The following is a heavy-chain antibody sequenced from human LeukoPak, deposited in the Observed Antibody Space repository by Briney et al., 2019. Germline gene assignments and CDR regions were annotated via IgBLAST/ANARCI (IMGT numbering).Heavy chain of an antibody. CDR1: GFTFSSYA. J-gene: IGHJ4*02. V-gene: IGHV3-30*04. D-gene: IGHD2-21*02. Sequence: GGSLRLSCAASGFTFSSYAMHWVRQAPGKGLEWVAVISYDGSNKYYADSVKGRFTISRDNSKNTLYLQMNSLRAEDTAVYYCAKDITSYCGGDCYTFYYWGQGTLVTVSS. CDR2: ISYDGSNK. CDR3: AKDITSYCGGDCYTFYY.